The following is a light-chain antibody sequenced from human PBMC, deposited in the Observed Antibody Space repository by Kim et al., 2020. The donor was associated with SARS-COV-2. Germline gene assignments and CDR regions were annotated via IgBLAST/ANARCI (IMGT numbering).Light chain of an antibody. CDR3: AAWDDSLNGKV. Sequence: GQRVTISCSSSMSNIGSNPVNWYQQLPGTAPKLLIYNNNQRPSGVPDRFSGSRSGTSASLAISGLHSEDEADYYCAAWDDSLNGKVFGTGTKVTVL. J-gene: IGLJ1*01. V-gene: IGLV1-44*01. CDR2: NNN. CDR1: MSNIGSNP.